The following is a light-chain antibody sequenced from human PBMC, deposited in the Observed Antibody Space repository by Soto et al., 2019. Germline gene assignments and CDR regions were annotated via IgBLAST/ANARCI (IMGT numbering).Light chain of an antibody. Sequence: DIQLTQSPSSLSASVGDRVTIACRASQSISSYLNWYQQKPGKAPNLLIYSAYTLQSGVPSRFSGSGSWTDFTLTISSLQPEDVATYFCQPSYSSPQVTFGGGTKVEI. J-gene: IGKJ4*01. CDR3: QPSYSSPQVT. CDR1: QSISSY. V-gene: IGKV1-39*01. CDR2: SAY.